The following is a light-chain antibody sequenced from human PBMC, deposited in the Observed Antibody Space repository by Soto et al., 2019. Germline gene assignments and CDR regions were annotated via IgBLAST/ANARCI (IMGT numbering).Light chain of an antibody. J-gene: IGLJ2*01. CDR1: SSDVGYYNY. CDR2: DVS. CDR3: SSQGTSSTLV. Sequence: QSALTQPASVSGSPGQSNTISCTGTSSDVGYYNYVSWYQQHPGKAPNLMIYDVSNRPSGVSNRFSGSKSGNTASLTISGLQAEDEADYYCSSQGTSSTLVFGGGTKLTVL. V-gene: IGLV2-14*01.